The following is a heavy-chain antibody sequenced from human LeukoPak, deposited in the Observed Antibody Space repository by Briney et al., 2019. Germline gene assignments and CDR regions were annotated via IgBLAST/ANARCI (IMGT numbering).Heavy chain of an antibody. CDR2: MYYSGRT. CDR1: GGSVSSGAYY. Sequence: SETLSLTCTVSGGSVSSGAYYWTWIRQPPGKGLEWIGYMYYSGRTTYNPSLKSRVTISLETSKDQFSLKLNSVTAADTGVYYCARERFITSEGNALDIWGQGTMVTVSS. CDR3: ARERFITSEGNALDI. J-gene: IGHJ3*02. D-gene: IGHD1-14*01. V-gene: IGHV4-61*08.